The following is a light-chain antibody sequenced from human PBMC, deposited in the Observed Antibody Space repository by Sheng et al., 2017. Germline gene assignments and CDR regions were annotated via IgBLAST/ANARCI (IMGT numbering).Light chain of an antibody. Sequence: EIVLTQSPDTLSLSPGERATLSCRASQSISSTSLAWYQQKPGQAPRLLIYGTSSRATGIPDRFSGSGSGTDFTLTISRLEPEDFAVYYCHRYGSPWTFGQGTEGGNQ. V-gene: IGKV3-20*01. J-gene: IGKJ1*01. CDR1: QSISSTS. CDR3: HRYGSPWT. CDR2: GTS.